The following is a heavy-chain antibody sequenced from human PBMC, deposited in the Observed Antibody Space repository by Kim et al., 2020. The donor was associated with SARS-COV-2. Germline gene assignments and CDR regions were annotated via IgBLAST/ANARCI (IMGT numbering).Heavy chain of an antibody. J-gene: IGHJ5*02. CDR2: FDPEDGET. D-gene: IGHD1-26*01. CDR3: ATAAAVCGGATRCPRWFDP. CDR1: GYTLTELS. V-gene: IGHV1-24*01. Sequence: ASVKVSCKVSGYTLTELSMHWVRQAPGKGLEWMGGFDPEDGETIYAQKFQGRVTMTEDTSTDTAYMELSNLRSEDTAVYYCATAAAVCGGATRCPRWFDPWGQGTLVTVSS.